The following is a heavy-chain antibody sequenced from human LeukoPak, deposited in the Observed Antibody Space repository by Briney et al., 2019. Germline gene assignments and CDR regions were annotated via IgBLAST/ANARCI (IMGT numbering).Heavy chain of an antibody. Sequence: PSETLSLTRTVSGGSISRSTYYWGWIRQPPGKGLEWIGSIYYSGSTYYNPSLKSRVTISVDTSKNQFSLKLSSVTAADTAVYYCAKHDFWSGYVKWFDPWGQGTLVTVSS. CDR3: AKHDFWSGYVKWFDP. D-gene: IGHD3-3*01. V-gene: IGHV4-39*01. CDR2: IYYSGST. CDR1: GGSISRSTYY. J-gene: IGHJ5*02.